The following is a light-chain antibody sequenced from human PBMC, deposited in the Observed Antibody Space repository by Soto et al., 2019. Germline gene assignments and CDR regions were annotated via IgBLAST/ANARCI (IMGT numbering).Light chain of an antibody. CDR2: GAS. Sequence: DIQMTQSPSFVSASVGDRVTITCRASQGISRWLAWYQQRPGKAPELLIYGASSLQSGVPSRSCGSGSGTDFTLIISSQQAEDFAYYCCQQANSFPLTFGQGTRLEIK. J-gene: IGKJ5*01. CDR1: QGISRW. V-gene: IGKV1-12*01. CDR3: QQANSFPLT.